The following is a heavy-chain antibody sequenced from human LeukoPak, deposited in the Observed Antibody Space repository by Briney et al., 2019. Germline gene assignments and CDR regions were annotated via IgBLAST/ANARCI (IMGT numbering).Heavy chain of an antibody. Sequence: TGGSLRLSCAASGLSFSNAWMSWVRQAPGKGLEWVANIKQDGSEKYYVDSVKGRFTISRDNSKNTLYLQMNSLRAEDTAVYYCARDQTVLRYFDWLLKGYFDYWGQGTLVTVSS. V-gene: IGHV3-7*01. CDR2: IKQDGSEK. D-gene: IGHD3-9*01. CDR3: ARDQTVLRYFDWLLKGYFDY. CDR1: GLSFSNAW. J-gene: IGHJ4*02.